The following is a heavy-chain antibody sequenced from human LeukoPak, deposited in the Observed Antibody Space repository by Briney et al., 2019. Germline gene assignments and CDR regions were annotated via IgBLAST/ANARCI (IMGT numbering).Heavy chain of an antibody. D-gene: IGHD1-26*01. CDR2: MNPNSANT. J-gene: IGHJ4*02. CDR3: ATDTRVGFPFDY. CDR1: GYTFTNYD. Sequence: ASVKVSCKASGYTFTNYDINWVRQATGQGLEWMGWMNPNSANTGYSQKFQGRVTFTRDTSASTAYMELSSLRSEDTAMYYCATDTRVGFPFDYWGQGTLVTVSS. V-gene: IGHV1-8*03.